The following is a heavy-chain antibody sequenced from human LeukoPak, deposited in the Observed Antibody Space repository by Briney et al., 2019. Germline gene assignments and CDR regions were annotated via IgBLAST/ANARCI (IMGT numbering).Heavy chain of an antibody. CDR3: ARGTYYYDSSGYQNYFDY. J-gene: IGHJ4*02. CDR2: ISSSGSTI. Sequence: PGGSLRLSCAASGFTFSDYYMSWIRQAPGKGLEWVSYISSSGSTIYYADSVKGRFTISRDNAKNSLYLQVNSLRAEDTAVYYCARGTYYYDSSGYQNYFDYWGQGTLVTVSS. CDR1: GFTFSDYY. D-gene: IGHD3-22*01. V-gene: IGHV3-11*01.